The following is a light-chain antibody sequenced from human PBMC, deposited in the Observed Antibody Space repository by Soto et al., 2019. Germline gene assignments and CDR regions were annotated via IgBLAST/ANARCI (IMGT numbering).Light chain of an antibody. CDR2: AAS. Sequence: NKTCRASLPISNYLAWYQQKPGKIPNLLIYAASTLQAGVPSRFSGSGSGTDFTLTISSLQTEDVAVYYCQKYNSDPLAVGGGTKVDIK. V-gene: IGKV1-27*01. CDR1: LPISNY. CDR3: QKYNSDPLA. J-gene: IGKJ4*01.